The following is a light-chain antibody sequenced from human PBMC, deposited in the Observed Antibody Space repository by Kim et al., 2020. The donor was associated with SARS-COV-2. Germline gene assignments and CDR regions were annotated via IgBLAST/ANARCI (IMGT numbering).Light chain of an antibody. CDR1: SNNVGNQG. Sequence: RQNATLTCTGNSNNVGNQGAAWLQQHQGHPPRLLSYRNNNRPSGISERFSASRSGNTASLTITGLQPEDEADYYCSAWDSSLSVWVFGGGTKVTVL. CDR2: RNN. CDR3: SAWDSSLSVWV. V-gene: IGLV10-54*04. J-gene: IGLJ3*02.